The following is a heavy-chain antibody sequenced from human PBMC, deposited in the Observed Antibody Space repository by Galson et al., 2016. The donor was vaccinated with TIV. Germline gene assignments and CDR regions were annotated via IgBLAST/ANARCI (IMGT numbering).Heavy chain of an antibody. CDR1: GFSFRNYG. V-gene: IGHV3-23*01. CDR3: AKVSRDGDYYFYDVDV. Sequence: LRLSCAVSGFSFRNYGMNWVRQAPGQGLEWVSGIYGSGSRSFYADSVKGRFTISRDNSKYTLYLQMNSLRAEDTAVYYCAKVSRDGDYYFYDVDVWGHGTTVTVSS. CDR2: IYGSGSRS. J-gene: IGHJ6*02. D-gene: IGHD4-17*01.